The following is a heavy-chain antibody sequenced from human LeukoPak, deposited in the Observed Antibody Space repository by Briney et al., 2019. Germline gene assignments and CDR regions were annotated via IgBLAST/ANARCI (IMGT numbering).Heavy chain of an antibody. Sequence: ASVKVSCKASGYTFNGYYMHWVRQVPGLGLEWMGWINPNSGGTNYAQKFQGRVAMTRDTSIRTAYMELSRLRSDDTAVYYCARDAIVRDYSYSDYWGQGALVTVSS. D-gene: IGHD4-11*01. J-gene: IGHJ4*02. V-gene: IGHV1-2*02. CDR2: INPNSGGT. CDR1: GYTFNGYY. CDR3: ARDAIVRDYSYSDY.